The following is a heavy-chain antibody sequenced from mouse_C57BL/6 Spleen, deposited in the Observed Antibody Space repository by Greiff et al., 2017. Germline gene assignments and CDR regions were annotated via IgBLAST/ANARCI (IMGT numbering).Heavy chain of an antibody. CDR2: IYPGDGDT. CDR1: GYAFSSYW. CDR3: AREEESSGLYAMDY. V-gene: IGHV1-80*01. Sequence: VQLQQSGAELVKPGASVKISCKASGYAFSSYWMNWVKQRPGKGLEWIGQIYPGDGDTNYNGKFKGKATLTADKSSSTAYMQLSSLTSEDSAVYFCAREEESSGLYAMDYWGQGTSVTVSS. D-gene: IGHD3-2*02. J-gene: IGHJ4*01.